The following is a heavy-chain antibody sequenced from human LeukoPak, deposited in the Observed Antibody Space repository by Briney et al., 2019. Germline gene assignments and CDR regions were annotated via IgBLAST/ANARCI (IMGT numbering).Heavy chain of an antibody. V-gene: IGHV3-30*03. CDR2: ISYDGSNK. Sequence: SGGSLRLSCAASGFTFSSYGMHWVRQAPGKGLEWVAVISYDGSNKYYANSVKGRFTISRDNAKNSLYLQMNSLRAEDTAVYYCARDKKGTAISFDYWGQGTLVTVSS. CDR1: GFTFSSYG. D-gene: IGHD2-21*02. J-gene: IGHJ4*02. CDR3: ARDKKGTAISFDY.